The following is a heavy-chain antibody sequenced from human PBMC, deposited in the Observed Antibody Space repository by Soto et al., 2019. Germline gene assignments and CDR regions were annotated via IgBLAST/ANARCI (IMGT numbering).Heavy chain of an antibody. CDR3: ARGVGSNPPRY. J-gene: IGHJ4*02. CDR2: IYDSGSP. Sequence: SETLSLTCTISGGSISVYYWSWIRQSPGQGLEWIGYIYDSGSPYYNPSLKTRVTISADTSKNQISLKLTSATAADTAVYFCARGVGSNPPRYWGRGTLVTVSS. V-gene: IGHV4-59*01. CDR1: GGSISVYY. D-gene: IGHD3-9*01.